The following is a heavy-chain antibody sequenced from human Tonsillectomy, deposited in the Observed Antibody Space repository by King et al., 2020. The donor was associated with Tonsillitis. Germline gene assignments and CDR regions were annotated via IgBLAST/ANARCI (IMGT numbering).Heavy chain of an antibody. CDR1: GGTFSSYA. CDR2: IIPILGIA. J-gene: IGHJ4*02. V-gene: IGHV1-69*09. CDR3: ARGSLGVTAGRFDY. D-gene: IGHD2-21*02. Sequence: QQQLVQSGAEVKKPGSSVKVSCKASGGTFSSYAISWVRQAPGQGLEWMGRIIPILGIANYAQKFQGRVTITADKSTSTDYMEQSSRRSEDTAVYYCARGSLGVTAGRFDYGGQGTLVTVSS.